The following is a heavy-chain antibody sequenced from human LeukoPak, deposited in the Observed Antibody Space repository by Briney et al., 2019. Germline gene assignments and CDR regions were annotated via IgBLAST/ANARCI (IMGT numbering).Heavy chain of an antibody. J-gene: IGHJ4*02. Sequence: GESLKISCKVSGYTFTDYWISWVRQMPGKGLEWMGRIDPSDSYSNYSPSFRGHVTISADKSIDVAYLQWSSLQASDTAIYYCARRCSSTTCSSFDFWGQGTLVAVSS. CDR3: ARRCSSTTCSSFDF. D-gene: IGHD2-2*01. CDR1: GYTFTDYW. CDR2: IDPSDSYS. V-gene: IGHV5-10-1*01.